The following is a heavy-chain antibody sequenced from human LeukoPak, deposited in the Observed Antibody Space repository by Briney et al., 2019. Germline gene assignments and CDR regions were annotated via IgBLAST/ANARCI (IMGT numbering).Heavy chain of an antibody. D-gene: IGHD3-22*01. J-gene: IGHJ5*02. Sequence: SETLSLTCIVSGGSVSSDIYHWSWIRQAPGKGLEWIGEINHSGSTNYNPSLKSRVTISVDTSKNQFSLKLSSVTAADTALYYCARVTMIVVVNWFDPWGQGTLVTVSS. CDR2: INHSGST. V-gene: IGHV4-61*01. CDR3: ARVTMIVVVNWFDP. CDR1: GGSVSSDIYH.